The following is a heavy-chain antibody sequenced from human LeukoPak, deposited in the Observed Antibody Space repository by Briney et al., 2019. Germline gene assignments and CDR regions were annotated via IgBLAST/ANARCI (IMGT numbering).Heavy chain of an antibody. D-gene: IGHD3-9*01. V-gene: IGHV1-69*13. Sequence: SVKVSCKASGGTFSSYAISWVRQAPGQGLEWMGGIIPIFGTANYAQKFQGRVTITADESTSTAYMELSSLRSEDTAVYYCARAGSALGAYYDILPGYYALRYWGQGTLVTVSS. CDR2: IIPIFGTA. CDR3: ARAGSALGAYYDILPGYYALRY. J-gene: IGHJ4*02. CDR1: GGTFSSYA.